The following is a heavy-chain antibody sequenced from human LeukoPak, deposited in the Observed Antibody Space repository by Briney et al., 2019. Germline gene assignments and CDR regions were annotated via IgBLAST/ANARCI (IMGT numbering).Heavy chain of an antibody. CDR2: IKSKSDGGTT. CDR3: TAERGYSYLF. CDR1: GXTFNNAW. V-gene: IGHV3-15*01. Sequence: GGSLRLSCAASGXTFNNAWMSWVRQAPGKGLEWVGRIKSKSDGGTTDYAAPVKGRFTISRDDSQNTLYLQLNSLKTEDTAMYYCTAERGYSYLFWGQGTLVTVSS. D-gene: IGHD5-18*01. J-gene: IGHJ4*02.